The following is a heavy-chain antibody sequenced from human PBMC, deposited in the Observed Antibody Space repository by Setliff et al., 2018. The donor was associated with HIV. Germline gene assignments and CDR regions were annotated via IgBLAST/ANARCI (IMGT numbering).Heavy chain of an antibody. CDR1: GFTFRNYD. CDR2: IGTVGDT. J-gene: IGHJ4*02. V-gene: IGHV3-13*01. Sequence: GGSLRLSCAVSGFTFRNYDMHWVRQAPGKGLEWVSGIGTVGDTYYPDSVKGRFTISRDNSKNTLYLQMSSLRAEDTAVYYCAGDPRNLDFWGQGTLVTVSS. CDR3: AGDPRNLDF.